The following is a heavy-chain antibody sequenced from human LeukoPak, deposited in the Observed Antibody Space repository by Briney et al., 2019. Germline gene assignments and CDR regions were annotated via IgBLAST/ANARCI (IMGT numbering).Heavy chain of an antibody. Sequence: SETLSLTCTVSGGSISSYYWSWIRQPPGKGLEWIGYIYYSGTTNYNPSLKSRVSISVDTSKNQFSLRLSSVTAADTAVYYCARLAPYPGVWASDYWGQGTLVTVSS. V-gene: IGHV4-59*08. CDR2: IYYSGTT. D-gene: IGHD6-13*01. CDR1: GGSISSYY. J-gene: IGHJ4*02. CDR3: ARLAPYPGVWASDY.